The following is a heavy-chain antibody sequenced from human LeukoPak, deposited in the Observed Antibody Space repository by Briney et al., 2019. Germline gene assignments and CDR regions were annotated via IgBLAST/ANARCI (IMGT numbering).Heavy chain of an antibody. D-gene: IGHD3-16*02. CDR3: ARDLSHYVWGSYQGNWFDP. J-gene: IGHJ5*02. CDR1: GFTFSSYS. CDR2: ISSSSSYI. V-gene: IGHV3-21*01. Sequence: PGGSLRLSCAASGFTFSSYSMNWVRQAPGKGLEWVSSISSSSSYIYYADSVKGRFTISRDNAKNSLYLQMNSLRAEDTAVYYCARDLSHYVWGSYQGNWFDPWGQGTLVTVSS.